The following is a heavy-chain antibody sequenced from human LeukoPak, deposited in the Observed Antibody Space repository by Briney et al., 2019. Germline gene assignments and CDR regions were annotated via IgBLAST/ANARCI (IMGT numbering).Heavy chain of an antibody. D-gene: IGHD2-21*01. CDR2: IKSDGTT. CDR1: GFTFSSYW. Sequence: GGSLRLSCAASGFTFSSYWMHWARQAPGKGLVWVSRIKSDGTTNYADSVKGRFTISRDNAKNTVSLQMNSLRAEDTGVYYCARAPSEIGGYCPEYFRHWGQGTLVTVSS. V-gene: IGHV3-74*01. J-gene: IGHJ1*01. CDR3: ARAPSEIGGYCPEYFRH.